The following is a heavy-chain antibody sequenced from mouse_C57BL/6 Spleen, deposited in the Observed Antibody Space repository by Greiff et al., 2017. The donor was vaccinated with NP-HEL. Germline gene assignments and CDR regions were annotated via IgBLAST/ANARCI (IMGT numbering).Heavy chain of an antibody. CDR3: ARRCTTRDYAMDY. CDR1: GYAFSSSW. V-gene: IGHV1-82*01. D-gene: IGHD1-1*01. CDR2: IYPGDGDT. Sequence: VKVVESGPELVKPGASVKISCKASGYAFSSSWMNWVKQRPGKGLEWIGRIYPGDGDTNYNGKFKGKATLTADKSSSTAYMQLSSLTSEDSAVYFCARRCTTRDYAMDYWGQGTSVTVAS. J-gene: IGHJ4*01.